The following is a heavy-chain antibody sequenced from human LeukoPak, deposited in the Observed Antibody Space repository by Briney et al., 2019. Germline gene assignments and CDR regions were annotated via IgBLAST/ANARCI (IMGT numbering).Heavy chain of an antibody. Sequence: GGSLRLSCAASGFTFSDYYMSWIRQAPGKGLEWVSYISSSGSTIYYADSVKGRFTIPRDNAKNSLYLQMNSLRAEDTAVYFCAKATTYNSGGYFDFWGQGILVTVSS. V-gene: IGHV3-11*01. CDR1: GFTFSDYY. CDR2: ISSSGSTI. J-gene: IGHJ4*02. D-gene: IGHD1-1*01. CDR3: AKATTYNSGGYFDF.